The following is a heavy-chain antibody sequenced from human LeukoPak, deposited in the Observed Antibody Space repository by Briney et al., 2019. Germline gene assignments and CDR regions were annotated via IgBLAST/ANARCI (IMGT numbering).Heavy chain of an antibody. J-gene: IGHJ4*02. CDR1: GFTFSSYE. CDR2: ISSSSSYI. CDR3: ARTYYYGSGSYWGFDY. V-gene: IGHV3-21*01. Sequence: GGSLRLSCAAPGFTFSSYEMNWVRQAPGKGLEWVSSISSSSSYIYYADSVKGRFTISRDNAKNSLYLQMNSLRAEDTAVYYCARTYYYGSGSYWGFDYWGQGTLVTVSS. D-gene: IGHD3-10*01.